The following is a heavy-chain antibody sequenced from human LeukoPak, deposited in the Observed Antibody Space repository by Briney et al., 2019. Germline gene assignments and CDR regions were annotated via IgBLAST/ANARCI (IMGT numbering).Heavy chain of an antibody. CDR2: ISSSSSTI. Sequence: GGSLRLSCAASGFTFSSYEMNWVRQAPGKGLEWVSYISSSSSTIYYADSVKGRFTISRDNAKNSLYLQMNSLRAEDTAVYYCAELGITMIGGVWGKGTTVTISS. J-gene: IGHJ6*04. D-gene: IGHD3-10*02. V-gene: IGHV3-48*03. CDR1: GFTFSSYE. CDR3: AELGITMIGGV.